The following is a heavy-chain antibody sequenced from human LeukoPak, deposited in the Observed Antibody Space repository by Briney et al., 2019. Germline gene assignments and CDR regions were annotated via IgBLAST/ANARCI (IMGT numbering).Heavy chain of an antibody. CDR2: IYTSGST. CDR3: ASVTAYYDSSGYYHNWFDP. CDR1: GGSISSYY. D-gene: IGHD3-22*01. Sequence: PSETLSLTCTVSGGSISSYYWSWIRQPAGKGLEWIGRIYTSGSTDYNPSLKSRVSMSVDTSKKQFSLKLSSVTAADTAVYYCASVTAYYDSSGYYHNWFDPWGQGTLVTVSS. V-gene: IGHV4-4*07. J-gene: IGHJ5*02.